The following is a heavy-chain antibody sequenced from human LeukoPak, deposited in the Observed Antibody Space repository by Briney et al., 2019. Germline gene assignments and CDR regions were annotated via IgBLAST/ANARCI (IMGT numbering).Heavy chain of an antibody. J-gene: IGHJ4*02. V-gene: IGHV5-51*01. CDR3: ARRWAVAGAYYFDF. Sequence: GESLKISCKGSGYSFSNYWIGWVRQTPGKGLEWMGIIYPGDSDTRYSPSFQGQVTISADKSINTAYVQWSSLKASDTAMYYCARRWAVAGAYYFDFWGQGTLVTVSS. CDR1: GYSFSNYW. CDR2: IYPGDSDT. D-gene: IGHD6-19*01.